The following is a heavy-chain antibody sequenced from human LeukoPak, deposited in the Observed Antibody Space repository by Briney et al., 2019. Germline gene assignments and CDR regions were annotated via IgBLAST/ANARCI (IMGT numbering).Heavy chain of an antibody. CDR2: ISSNGGST. CDR3: ARDADYGDFFFDY. D-gene: IGHD4-17*01. J-gene: IGHJ4*02. V-gene: IGHV3-64*01. Sequence: QSGGSLRLSCAASGFTFSSYAMHWVRQAPGKGLEYVSAISSNGGSTYYANSVKGRFTISRDNSKNTLYLQMGSLRAEDMAVYYCARDADYGDFFFDYWGQGTLVTVSS. CDR1: GFTFSSYA.